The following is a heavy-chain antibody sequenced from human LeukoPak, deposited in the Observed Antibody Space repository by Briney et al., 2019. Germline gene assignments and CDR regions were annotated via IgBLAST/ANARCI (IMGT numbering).Heavy chain of an antibody. CDR1: GYTFTSYY. Sequence: GASVKVSCKASGYTFTSYYMHWVRQAPGQGLEWMGIINPSGDSTYYAQKFQGRVTMTRDMSTSTDYMELSSLRSEDTAVYYCARDNSVGDNAWWFDPWGQGALVTVSS. D-gene: IGHD1-26*01. J-gene: IGHJ5*02. V-gene: IGHV1-46*01. CDR2: INPSGDST. CDR3: ARDNSVGDNAWWFDP.